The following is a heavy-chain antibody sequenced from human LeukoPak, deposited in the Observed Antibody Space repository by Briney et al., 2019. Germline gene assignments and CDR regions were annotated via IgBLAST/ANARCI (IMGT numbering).Heavy chain of an antibody. Sequence: ASVKVSCKASGYTFTGYYMHWVRQAPGQGLEWMGWINPNSGGTNYAQKFQGRVTMTRDTSISTAYMELSRLRSDDTAVYYCATEPEKENYYYDSSGYKRWGQGTLVTVSS. D-gene: IGHD3-22*01. CDR1: GYTFTGYY. CDR2: INPNSGGT. CDR3: ATEPEKENYYYDSSGYKR. J-gene: IGHJ4*02. V-gene: IGHV1-2*02.